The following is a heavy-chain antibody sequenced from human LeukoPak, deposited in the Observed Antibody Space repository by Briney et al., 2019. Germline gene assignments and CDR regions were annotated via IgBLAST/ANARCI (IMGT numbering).Heavy chain of an antibody. J-gene: IGHJ4*02. D-gene: IGHD2-2*02. V-gene: IGHV4-38-2*02. CDR2: IYHSGSA. CDR1: GYSITSGYN. CDR3: VRYCSSTTCYTRAVDY. Sequence: PSETLSRNCTVSGYSITSGYNWAWIRQPPGKVLEWIGSIYHSGSAYYNPSLKSRVTISVDTSKNQFSLKLSSVTAADTAVYYCVRYCSSTTCYTRAVDYWGQGTLVTVSS.